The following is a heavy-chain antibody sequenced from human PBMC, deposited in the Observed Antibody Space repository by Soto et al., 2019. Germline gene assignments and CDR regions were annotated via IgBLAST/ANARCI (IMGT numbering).Heavy chain of an antibody. J-gene: IGHJ6*02. Sequence: QVQLQESGPGLVKPSETLSLTCTVSGASVNSGNFYWRWIRQPPGKGLEWIGHIYDSRSTSYNPSLKSRVTISVDTSKNQFSLKLRSVTAADTAVYYCATDSQLYNYPMDVWGQGTTVTVSS. V-gene: IGHV4-61*01. CDR2: IYDSRST. CDR3: ATDSQLYNYPMDV. D-gene: IGHD5-18*01. CDR1: GASVNSGNFY.